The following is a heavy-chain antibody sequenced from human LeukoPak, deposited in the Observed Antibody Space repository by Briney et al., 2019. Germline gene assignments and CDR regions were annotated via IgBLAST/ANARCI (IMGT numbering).Heavy chain of an antibody. CDR1: GYTFTGYY. Sequence: SVKVSCKASGYTFTGYYMHWVRQAPGQGLEGMGGIIPIFGTANYAQKFQGRVTITANKSTSTAYMELGSLRSEDTAVYYCARGNVDTAMVHYYYHYMAVWGKGTTVTVSS. CDR2: IIPIFGTA. D-gene: IGHD5-18*01. V-gene: IGHV1-69*06. J-gene: IGHJ6*03. CDR3: ARGNVDTAMVHYYYHYMAV.